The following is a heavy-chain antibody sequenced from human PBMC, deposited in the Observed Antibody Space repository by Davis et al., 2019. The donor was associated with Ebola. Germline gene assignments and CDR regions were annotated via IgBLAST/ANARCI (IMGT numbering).Heavy chain of an antibody. CDR3: ASGPTMIVVVTPFDY. V-gene: IGHV3-21*01. CDR2: ISSSSSYI. J-gene: IGHJ4*03. Sequence: GGSLRLSCAASGFTFSSYSMNWVRQAPGKGLEWVSSISSSSSYIYYADSVKGRFTISRDNAKNSLYLQMNSLRAEDTAVYYCASGPTMIVVVTPFDYWGQGTTVTVSS. CDR1: GFTFSSYS. D-gene: IGHD3-22*01.